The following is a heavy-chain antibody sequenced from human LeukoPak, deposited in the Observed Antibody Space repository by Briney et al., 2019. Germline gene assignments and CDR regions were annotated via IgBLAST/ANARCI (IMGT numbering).Heavy chain of an antibody. V-gene: IGHV3-21*01. J-gene: IGHJ4*02. CDR3: ARNYGAFDY. CDR2: ISSSSSYI. Sequence: GGSLRLSCAASGFTFSSYSMNWVRQAPGKRLEWVSSISSSSSYIYHADSVKGRFTISRDNAKNSLYLQMNSLRAEDTAVYYCARNYGAFDYWGQGTLVTVSS. CDR1: GFTFSSYS. D-gene: IGHD3-16*01.